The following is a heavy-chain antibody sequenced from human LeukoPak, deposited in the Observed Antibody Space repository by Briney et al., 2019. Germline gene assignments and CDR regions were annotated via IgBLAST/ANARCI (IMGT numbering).Heavy chain of an antibody. V-gene: IGHV1-8*03. CDR2: MNPNSGNT. CDR1: GYTFTSYD. Sequence: ASVKVSCKASGYTFTSYDINWVRQATGQGLEWMGWMNPNSGNTGYAQKFQGRVTITRNTSICTAYMELSSLRSEDTAVYYCARGLYDSSGYPEVWFDPWGQGTLVTVSS. D-gene: IGHD3-22*01. J-gene: IGHJ5*02. CDR3: ARGLYDSSGYPEVWFDP.